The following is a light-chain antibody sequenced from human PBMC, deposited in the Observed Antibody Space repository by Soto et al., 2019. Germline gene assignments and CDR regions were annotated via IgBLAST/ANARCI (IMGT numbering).Light chain of an antibody. J-gene: IGKJ3*01. V-gene: IGKV1-12*01. CDR3: QQGNSFPVI. Sequence: DIQMTQSPSSVSASVGDRVTITCRASQDIYSWLAWYQQKPGKAPKLLIYAASSLQSGVPSRFSGGGSGTDFTLTISGLQHEDFATYYCQQGNSFPVILGPGNKVDFK. CDR1: QDIYSW. CDR2: AAS.